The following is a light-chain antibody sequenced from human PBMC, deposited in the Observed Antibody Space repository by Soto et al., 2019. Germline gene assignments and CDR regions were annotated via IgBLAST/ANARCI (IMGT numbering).Light chain of an antibody. J-gene: IGLJ3*02. Sequence: QSVLTQPPSVSGAPGQRVTISCTGSSSNIGAGYDVHWYQQLPGTAPKLLIYGNSNRPSGVPERLSGSKSGTSASLAITGLQAEDEADYYCQSYDSSLSGGVFGGGTKLTVL. V-gene: IGLV1-40*01. CDR2: GNS. CDR3: QSYDSSLSGGV. CDR1: SSNIGAGYD.